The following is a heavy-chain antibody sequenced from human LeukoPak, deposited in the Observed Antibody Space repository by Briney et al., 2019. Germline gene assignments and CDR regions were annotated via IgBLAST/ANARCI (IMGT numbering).Heavy chain of an antibody. D-gene: IGHD2-2*01. V-gene: IGHV3-23*01. J-gene: IGHJ4*02. CDR1: GFTFSNYA. CDR2: ISGSGGNT. Sequence: GGSLRLPCVASGFTFSNYAMSWVRQAPGKGLEWVSGISGSGGNTYYADSVKGRFTLSRDNSKNTLYLQMNSLRADDTAVYHCAKDWSCSSASCRFDYWGQGTLVTVSS. CDR3: AKDWSCSSASCRFDY.